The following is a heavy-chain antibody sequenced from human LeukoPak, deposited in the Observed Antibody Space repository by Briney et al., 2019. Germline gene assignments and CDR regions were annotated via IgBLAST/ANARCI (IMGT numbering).Heavy chain of an antibody. CDR2: ISGSGDST. J-gene: IGHJ3*02. CDR1: GFTFSSYS. Sequence: GGSLRLSCAASGFTFSSYSMGWVRQAPGKGPEWVSGISGSGDSTYYADSVKGRFTISRDNSKNTLFLQMNSLRADGTAVYYCTKPTIAVAGADWIDGFDIWGQGTMVTVSS. V-gene: IGHV3-23*01. D-gene: IGHD6-19*01. CDR3: TKPTIAVAGADWIDGFDI.